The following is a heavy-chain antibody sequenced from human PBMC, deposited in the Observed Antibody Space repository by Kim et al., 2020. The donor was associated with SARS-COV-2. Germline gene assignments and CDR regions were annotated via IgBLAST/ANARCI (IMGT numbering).Heavy chain of an antibody. CDR1: GGSISGYH. J-gene: IGHJ4*02. CDR2: IYYSGNT. D-gene: IGHD3-16*02. V-gene: IGHV4-59*01. CDR3: ARGTYDYVWGSYRFVD. Sequence: SETLSLTCTVSGGSISGYHWSWIRQSPGRGLEWIGYIYYSGNTNYSPSLKSRVTISIDTSKNQFSLKLRSVTAADTAVYYCARGTYDYVWGSYRFVDWGQGTLVTVSS.